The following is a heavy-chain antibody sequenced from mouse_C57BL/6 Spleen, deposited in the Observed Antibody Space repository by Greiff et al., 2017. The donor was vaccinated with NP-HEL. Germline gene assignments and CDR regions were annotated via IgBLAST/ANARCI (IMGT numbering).Heavy chain of an antibody. V-gene: IGHV1-82*01. J-gene: IGHJ3*01. CDR3: ARELAWFAY. Sequence: VQLQQSGPELVKPGASVKISCKASGYAFSSSWMNWVKQRPGKGLEWIGRIYPGDGDTNYNGKFKGKATLTADKSSSTAYMQLSSLTSEDSAVYLCARELAWFAYWGQGTLVTVSA. D-gene: IGHD4-1*01. CDR1: GYAFSSSW. CDR2: IYPGDGDT.